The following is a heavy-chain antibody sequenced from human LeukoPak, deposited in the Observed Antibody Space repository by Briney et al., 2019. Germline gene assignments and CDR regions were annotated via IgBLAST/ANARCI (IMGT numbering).Heavy chain of an antibody. Sequence: GRSLRLSCAASGFTFSSHGMHWVRQAPGKGLEWVAVIWYDGSNKYYADSVKGRFTISRDNSKNTLYLQMNSLRAEDTAVYYCARSRGKVVPAAMFDYWGQGTLVTVSS. V-gene: IGHV3-33*01. CDR1: GFTFSSHG. J-gene: IGHJ4*02. CDR3: ARSRGKVVPAAMFDY. D-gene: IGHD2-2*01. CDR2: IWYDGSNK.